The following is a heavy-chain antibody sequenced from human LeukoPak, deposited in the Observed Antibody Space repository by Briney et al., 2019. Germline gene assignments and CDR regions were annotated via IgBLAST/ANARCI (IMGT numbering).Heavy chain of an antibody. CDR1: GLSFSSAW. V-gene: IGHV3-15*01. CDR2: IKSKTDGGTV. Sequence: PGGSLRLSXAASGLSFSSAWMTWVRQPPGKGLEWVGRIKSKTDGGTVDYAAPVKGRFTISRDDSINTLYLQVNSLKTEDTAMYYCIVSNYYSSGSYNFDSWGQGTLVTVSS. CDR3: IVSNYYSSGSYNFDS. J-gene: IGHJ4*02. D-gene: IGHD3-10*01.